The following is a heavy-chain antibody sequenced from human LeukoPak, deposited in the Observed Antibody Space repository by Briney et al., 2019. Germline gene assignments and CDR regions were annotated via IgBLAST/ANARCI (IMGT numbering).Heavy chain of an antibody. CDR1: GYTFTGYY. J-gene: IGHJ4*02. CDR3: ARGSTTYYYDSSGYYLFDY. V-gene: IGHV1-2*02. Sequence: ASVKVSCKASGYTFTGYYMHWVRQAPGQGLEWMGWINPNSGGTNYAQKFQGRVTMTRDTSISTAYMELSRLRSDDTAVYYCARGSTTYYYDSSGYYLFDYWGQGTLVTVSS. D-gene: IGHD3-22*01. CDR2: INPNSGGT.